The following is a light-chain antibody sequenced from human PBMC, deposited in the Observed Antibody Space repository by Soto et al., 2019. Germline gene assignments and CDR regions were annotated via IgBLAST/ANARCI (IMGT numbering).Light chain of an antibody. CDR1: QAISSA. CDR2: DAS. Sequence: ANRLTQSPSSLSASFGDRVTITCRASQAISSALAWYQQKTGKPPKLLIYDASTLQSGVPSRFSGTSYGTDFTLTINSLQTEDFATYYCQQFNNWPVTFGPGTKVDI. CDR3: QQFNNWPVT. J-gene: IGKJ3*01. V-gene: IGKV1D-13*01.